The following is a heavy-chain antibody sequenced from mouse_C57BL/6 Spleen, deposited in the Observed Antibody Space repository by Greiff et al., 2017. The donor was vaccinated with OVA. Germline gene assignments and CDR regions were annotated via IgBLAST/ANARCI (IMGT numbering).Heavy chain of an antibody. Sequence: VQLQESGSELRSPGSSVKLSCKAFDSAVFPIAYMSGMRQKPGHGFDWIGGILPSIGRTIYGEKFEDKATLDADTLSNTAYLELNRLTFEDAAIYDCARGDSNYKGFAYWGQGTLVTVSA. CDR3: ARGDSNYKGFAY. CDR2: ILPSIGRT. D-gene: IGHD2-5*01. J-gene: IGHJ3*01. V-gene: IGHV15-2*01. CDR1: DSAVFPIAY.